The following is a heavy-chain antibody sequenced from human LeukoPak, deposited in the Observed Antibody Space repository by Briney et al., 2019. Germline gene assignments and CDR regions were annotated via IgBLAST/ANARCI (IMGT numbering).Heavy chain of an antibody. Sequence: GASVKVSCKASGGTFSSYAINWVRQATGQGLEWMGWMNPNSDNTGYAQKFQGRVTMTRNTSVSTAYMELASLRSEDTAVYYCARNAPNTGKFDIWGQGTMVTVSS. D-gene: IGHD1-14*01. J-gene: IGHJ3*02. CDR3: ARNAPNTGKFDI. V-gene: IGHV1-8*02. CDR1: GGTFSSYA. CDR2: MNPNSDNT.